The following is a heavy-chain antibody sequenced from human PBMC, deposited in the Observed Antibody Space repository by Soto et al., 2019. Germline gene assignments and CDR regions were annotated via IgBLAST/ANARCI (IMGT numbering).Heavy chain of an antibody. V-gene: IGHV3-43*01. Sequence: GGSLRLSCAASGFTFDDYTMHWVRQAPGKGLEWVSLISWDGGSTYYADSVKGRFTISRDNSKNSLYLQMNSLRTEDTALYYCAKDTGDLFAWYFDLWGRGTLVTVS. J-gene: IGHJ2*01. D-gene: IGHD7-27*01. CDR3: AKDTGDLFAWYFDL. CDR1: GFTFDDYT. CDR2: ISWDGGST.